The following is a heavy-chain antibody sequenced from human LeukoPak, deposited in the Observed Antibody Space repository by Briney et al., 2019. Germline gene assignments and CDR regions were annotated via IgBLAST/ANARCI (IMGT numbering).Heavy chain of an antibody. CDR1: GFTFSSYG. J-gene: IGHJ4*02. V-gene: IGHV3-7*01. CDR3: ARTLNSSGWRHFDY. CDR2: IKQDGSEK. Sequence: PGGSLRLSCAASGFTFSSYGMTWVRQAPGKGLEWVANIKQDGSEKYYVDSVKGRFTISRDNAKNSLYLQMNSLRAEDTAVYYCARTLNSSGWRHFDYWGQGTLVTVSS. D-gene: IGHD6-19*01.